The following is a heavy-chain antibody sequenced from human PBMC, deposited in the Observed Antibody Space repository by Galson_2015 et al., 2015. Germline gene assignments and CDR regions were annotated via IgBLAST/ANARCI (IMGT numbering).Heavy chain of an antibody. CDR2: IIPIFGIA. Sequence: ISCVRQAPGQGLEWMGGIIPIFGIANYAQKFQGRVTITADKSTSTAYMELSSLRSEDTVVYYCARDHSSGWPLFDYWGQGTLVTVS. CDR3: ARDHSSGWPLFDY. J-gene: IGHJ4*02. D-gene: IGHD6-19*01. V-gene: IGHV1-69*17.